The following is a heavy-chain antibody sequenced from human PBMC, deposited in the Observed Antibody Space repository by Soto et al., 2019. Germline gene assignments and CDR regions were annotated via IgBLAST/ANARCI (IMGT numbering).Heavy chain of an antibody. V-gene: IGHV4-30-4*01. CDR1: GGSISSGDYY. CDR3: ASQGEGYGDYDYYYYGMDV. J-gene: IGHJ6*02. D-gene: IGHD4-17*01. CDR2: IYYSGST. Sequence: QVQLQESGPGLVKPSQTLSLTCTVSGGSISSGDYYWSWIRQPPGKGLERIGYIYYSGSTYYNPSIKSRVTISVDKSTNPFSLKLSSVTAADTAVYYCASQGEGYGDYDYYYYGMDVWGQGTTVTVSS.